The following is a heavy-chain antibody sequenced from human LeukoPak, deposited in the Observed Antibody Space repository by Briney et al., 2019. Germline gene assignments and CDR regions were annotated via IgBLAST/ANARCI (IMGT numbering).Heavy chain of an antibody. CDR2: INPNSGGT. D-gene: IGHD6-13*01. V-gene: IGHV1-2*06. CDR1: GYTFTGYY. J-gene: IGHJ5*02. Sequence: GASVKVSCKASGYTFTGYYMHWVRQAPGQGLEWMGRINPNSGGTNYAQKFQGRVTMTRDTSISTAYMELSRRRSDDTAVYYCARDESQQLVLDNWFDPWGQGTLVTVSS. CDR3: ARDESQQLVLDNWFDP.